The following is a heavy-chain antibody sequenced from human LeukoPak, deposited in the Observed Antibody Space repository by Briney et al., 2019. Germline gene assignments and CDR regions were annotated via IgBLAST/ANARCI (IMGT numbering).Heavy chain of an antibody. J-gene: IGHJ4*02. Sequence: SETLSLTCTVSVGSISSYYWSWIRQPPWKGLKWIGYIYYSGSTNYNPSLKSRVTISVDTSKNQFSLKLSSVTAADTTVYYCARDYYFDYWGQGTLVTVSS. CDR1: VGSISSYY. V-gene: IGHV4-59*01. CDR3: ARDYYFDY. CDR2: IYYSGST.